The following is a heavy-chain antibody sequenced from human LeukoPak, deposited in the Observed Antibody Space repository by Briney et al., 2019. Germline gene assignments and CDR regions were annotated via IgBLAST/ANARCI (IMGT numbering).Heavy chain of an antibody. CDR3: ARVLFLGRYYYDSRGAFDI. Sequence: GGSLRLSSAASGFTFDTYNFNWVRRAPGQGLEWVATIRSYSSYIHYADSVKGRFTISRDDAKNSLYLQMNSLGAEDTAVYYCARVLFLGRYYYDSRGAFDIWGQGTMVTVSS. CDR2: IRSYSSYI. CDR1: GFTFDTYN. D-gene: IGHD3-22*01. V-gene: IGHV3-21*01. J-gene: IGHJ3*02.